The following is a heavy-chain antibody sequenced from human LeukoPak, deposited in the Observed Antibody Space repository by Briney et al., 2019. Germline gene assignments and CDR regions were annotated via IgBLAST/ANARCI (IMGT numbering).Heavy chain of an antibody. CDR3: ARDHRLTCGGDCYSSSFDY. Sequence: SETLSLTCTVSGGSISSYYWSWIRQPPGKGLEWIGCIYYSGSTNYNPSLKSRVTISVDTSKNQFSLKLSSVTAADTAVYYCARDHRLTCGGDCYSSSFDYWGQGTLVTVSS. V-gene: IGHV4-59*01. D-gene: IGHD2-21*02. CDR1: GGSISSYY. CDR2: IYYSGST. J-gene: IGHJ4*02.